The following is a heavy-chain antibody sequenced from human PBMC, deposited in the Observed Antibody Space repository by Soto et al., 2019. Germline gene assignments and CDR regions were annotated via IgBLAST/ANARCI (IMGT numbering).Heavy chain of an antibody. Sequence: GGSLRLSCAASGFTFSSYAMHWVRQAPGKGLEWVAVISYDGSNKYYADSVKGRFTISRDNSKNTLYLQMNSLGAEDTAVYYCARPNRHYYYYGLDVWGQGTTVTVSS. CDR3: ARPNRHYYYYGLDV. J-gene: IGHJ6*02. V-gene: IGHV3-30-3*01. D-gene: IGHD7-27*01. CDR1: GFTFSSYA. CDR2: ISYDGSNK.